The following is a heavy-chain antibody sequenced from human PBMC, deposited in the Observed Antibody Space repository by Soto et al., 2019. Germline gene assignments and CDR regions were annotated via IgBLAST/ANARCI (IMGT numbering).Heavy chain of an antibody. CDR2: ISGSSSYI. J-gene: IGHJ6*02. D-gene: IGHD2-2*01. V-gene: IGHV3-21*01. CDR1: GFTFSSYS. Sequence: GGSLRLSCAASGFTFSSYSMNWVRQAPGKGLEWVSSISGSSSYIYYADSVKGRFTISRDNAKNSLYLQMNSLRAEDTAVYYCAREYCSSTSCQYYYGMDVWGQGTTVTVS. CDR3: AREYCSSTSCQYYYGMDV.